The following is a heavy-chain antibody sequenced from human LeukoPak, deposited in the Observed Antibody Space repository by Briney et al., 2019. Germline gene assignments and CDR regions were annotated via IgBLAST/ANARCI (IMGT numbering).Heavy chain of an antibody. CDR3: ARWRPLTLYSGHIEDY. CDR1: GYSISSGYY. CDR2: IFHSGST. V-gene: IGHV4-38-2*02. Sequence: PSETLSLTCTVSGYSISSGYYWGWIRQPPGKGLQWIGSIFHSGSTYYNPSLRSRVTISVDTSKNQFSLNLSSVTAADTAVYYCARWRPLTLYSGHIEDYWGQGTVVTVSS. D-gene: IGHD5-12*01. J-gene: IGHJ4*02.